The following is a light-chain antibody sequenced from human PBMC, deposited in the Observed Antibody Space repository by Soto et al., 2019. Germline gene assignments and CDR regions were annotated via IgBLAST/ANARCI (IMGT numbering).Light chain of an antibody. V-gene: IGKV3-15*01. Sequence: EIVMTQSPATLSVSPGERATLSCRASQSVRSNLAWYQQKPGQAPRLLIYWASTRATGIPARFSGSGSGTEFTLTISSLQSEDFAVYYCQQYNDWWTFGQGTQVDIK. J-gene: IGKJ1*01. CDR2: WAS. CDR1: QSVRSN. CDR3: QQYNDWWT.